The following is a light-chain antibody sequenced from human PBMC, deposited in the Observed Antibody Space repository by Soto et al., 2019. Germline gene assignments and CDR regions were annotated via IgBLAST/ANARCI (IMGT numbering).Light chain of an antibody. Sequence: DIVMTQSPLSLPVTPGEPASISCRSSQSLLNSNGYNYFHWYLQKPGQSPQVVIYLGSNRASGVPDRFSGSGSGTDFTLKISRVEAEDVGVDYCMQTLQTTWTLGQGTKVEIK. CDR2: LGS. J-gene: IGKJ1*01. CDR1: QSLLNSNGYNY. V-gene: IGKV2-28*01. CDR3: MQTLQTTWT.